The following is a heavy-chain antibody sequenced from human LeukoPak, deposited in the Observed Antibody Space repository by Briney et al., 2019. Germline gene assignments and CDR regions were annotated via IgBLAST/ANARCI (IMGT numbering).Heavy chain of an antibody. J-gene: IGHJ2*01. CDR2: IYTSGST. CDR3: ARRVRDGQYSSGQRNWYFDL. Sequence: PSETLSLTCTVSGGSISSGSYYWSWIRQPAGKGLEWIGRIYTSGSTNYNPSLKSRVTISVDTSKNQFSLKLSSVTAADTAVYYCARRVRDGQYSSGQRNWYFDLWGRGTLVTVSS. CDR1: GGSISSGSYY. D-gene: IGHD6-19*01. V-gene: IGHV4-61*02.